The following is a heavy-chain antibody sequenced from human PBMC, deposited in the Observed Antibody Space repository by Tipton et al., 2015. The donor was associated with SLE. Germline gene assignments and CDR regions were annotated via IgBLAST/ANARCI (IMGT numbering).Heavy chain of an antibody. J-gene: IGHJ4*02. V-gene: IGHV3-66*02. CDR2: IYSGGST. CDR1: GFTVSNNF. D-gene: IGHD6-13*01. Sequence: SLRLSCAASGFTVSNNFMSWVRQAPGKGLEWVSVIYSGGSTYYADSVKGRFTISRDNSKNTLYLQMNSLRAENTAVYYCARDRGSSWFFFDYWSQGTLVTVSS. CDR3: ARDRGSSWFFFDY.